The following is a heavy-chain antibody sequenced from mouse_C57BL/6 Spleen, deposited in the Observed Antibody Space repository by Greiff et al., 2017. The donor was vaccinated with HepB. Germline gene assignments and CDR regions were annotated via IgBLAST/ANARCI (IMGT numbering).Heavy chain of an antibody. CDR2: ISSGSSTI. CDR1: GFTFSDYG. J-gene: IGHJ2*01. Sequence: EVKLMESGGGLVKPGGSLKLSCAASGFTFSDYGMHWVRQAPEKGLEWVAYISSGSSTIYYADTVKGRFTISRDNAKNTLFLQMTSLRSEDTAMYYCARTHLYYFDYWGQGTTLTVSS. CDR3: ARTHLYYFDY. V-gene: IGHV5-17*01.